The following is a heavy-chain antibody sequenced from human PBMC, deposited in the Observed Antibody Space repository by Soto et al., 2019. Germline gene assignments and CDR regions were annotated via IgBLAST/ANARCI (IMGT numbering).Heavy chain of an antibody. CDR3: ARVFLGATLLRWTFDY. V-gene: IGHV1-18*01. J-gene: IGHJ4*02. CDR1: GYTFISYG. CDR2: VSAYNGNT. Sequence: ASVKVSCKASGYTFISYGISWVRQAPGQGLEWMGWVSAYNGNTNYAQKFQGRVTMTTDTATHTAYMELSSLRSDDTAVYYCARVFLGATLLRWTFDYWGQGTLVTVSS. D-gene: IGHD1-26*01.